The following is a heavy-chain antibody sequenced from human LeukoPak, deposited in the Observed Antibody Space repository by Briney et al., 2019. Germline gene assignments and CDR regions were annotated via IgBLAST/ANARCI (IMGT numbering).Heavy chain of an antibody. J-gene: IGHJ4*02. Sequence: GGSLRLSCAASGFTFINAWMAWVRQAPGKGLEWVGRIKAKAHGGTIEYAAPVKGRFTISRDDSKNTLYLQMNSLKTEDTAVYYCAKKVLTVTTWYFDYWGQGTLVTVSS. D-gene: IGHD4-17*01. CDR2: IKAKAHGGTI. CDR3: AKKVLTVTTWYFDY. CDR1: GFTFINAW. V-gene: IGHV3-15*01.